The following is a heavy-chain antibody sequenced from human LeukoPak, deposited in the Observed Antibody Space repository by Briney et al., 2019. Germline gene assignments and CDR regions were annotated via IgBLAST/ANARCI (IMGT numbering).Heavy chain of an antibody. CDR2: ISSSSSYM. D-gene: IGHD1-26*01. Sequence: GGSLRLSCAAPGFTFSDYSMNWVRQAPGKGLEWVSSISSSSSYMKYAESVRGRFSISRDNAKNSLYLHMSSLRAEDTAVYYCARLAGAGSSGFDYWGQGTLVTVSS. CDR3: ARLAGAGSSGFDY. CDR1: GFTFSDYS. J-gene: IGHJ4*02. V-gene: IGHV3-21*01.